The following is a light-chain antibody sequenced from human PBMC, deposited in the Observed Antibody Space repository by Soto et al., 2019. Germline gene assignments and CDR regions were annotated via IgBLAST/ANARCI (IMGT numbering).Light chain of an antibody. CDR1: TSDVGGYNY. CDR3: SSYAGSSNV. V-gene: IGLV2-8*01. CDR2: GVT. J-gene: IGLJ1*01. Sequence: QSALTQPPSASGSPGQSLTISCTGTTSDVGGYNYASWYQQHPGKAPKLMIYGVTKRPSGVPDRFSGSKSGNTASLTVSGLQAEDEADYYCSSYAGSSNVFGTGTKVTVL.